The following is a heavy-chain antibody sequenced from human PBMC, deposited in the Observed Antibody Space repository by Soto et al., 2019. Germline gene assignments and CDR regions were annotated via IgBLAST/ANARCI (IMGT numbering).Heavy chain of an antibody. CDR3: ARDLSSGWFDH. V-gene: IGHV1-18*01. D-gene: IGHD6-19*01. Sequence: QVQLVQSGAEVKKPGASVKVSCKASGYIFNNYAISWVRQAPGQGLEWMGWMNVYNGHTKYAQKVQGRLTMTTDTSTSTAYMELWNLRSDDTAVYYCARDLSSGWFDHWGQGTLVTVSS. CDR1: GYIFNNYA. J-gene: IGHJ5*02. CDR2: MNVYNGHT.